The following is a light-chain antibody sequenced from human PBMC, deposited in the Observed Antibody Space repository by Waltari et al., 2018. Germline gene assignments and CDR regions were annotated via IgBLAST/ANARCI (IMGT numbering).Light chain of an antibody. CDR2: KAS. CDR3: QQYNSYLYS. Sequence: DIQMTQSPSTLSASVGDRVTITCRASQSISSWLAWYQQKPGKAPKLLIYKASSLESGVPSRFSCSGSGTECTLTISSLQPDDFATYYCQQYNSYLYSFGQGTKLEIK. J-gene: IGKJ2*03. V-gene: IGKV1-5*03. CDR1: QSISSW.